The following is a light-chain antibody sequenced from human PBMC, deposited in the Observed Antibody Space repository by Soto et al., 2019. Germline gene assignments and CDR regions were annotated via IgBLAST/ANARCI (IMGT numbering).Light chain of an antibody. Sequence: DMHMTQSPSTVSAAVLDTVTITCLASQTIGTWLAWYQQKPAKAPKLLIYKASTLESGVPSRFSGSGSGTEFTLTISSLQPDDFATYYCQQYNDLSTFSGGTKVDIK. CDR1: QTIGTW. CDR2: KAS. CDR3: QQYNDLST. J-gene: IGKJ4*01. V-gene: IGKV1-5*03.